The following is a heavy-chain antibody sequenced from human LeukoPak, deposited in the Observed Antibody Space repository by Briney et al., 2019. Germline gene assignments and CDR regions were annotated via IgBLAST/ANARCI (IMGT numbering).Heavy chain of an antibody. V-gene: IGHV3-30*01. CDR3: ARDLRFGVGLLLYYYMDV. CDR2: ISYDGSNK. J-gene: IGHJ6*03. Sequence: GRSLRLSCAASGFTFSSYAMHWVRQAPGKGLEGVAVISYDGSNKYYADSVKGRFTISRDNSKSTLYLPMNSLRAEDTAVYYCARDLRFGVGLLLYYYMDVWGKGTTVTVSS. D-gene: IGHD3-3*01. CDR1: GFTFSSYA.